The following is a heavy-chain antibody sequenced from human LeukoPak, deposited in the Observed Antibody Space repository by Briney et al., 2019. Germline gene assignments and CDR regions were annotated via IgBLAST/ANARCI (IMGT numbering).Heavy chain of an antibody. CDR2: IFYSGST. J-gene: IGHJ3*02. Sequence: SETLSLTCTVSGGSISSYYWSWIRQPPGKGLEWIGYIFYSGSTNYNPSLKSRVTISVDTSKNQFSLKLSSVTAADTAVYYCARDQNRAFDIWGQGTVVTVSS. CDR1: GGSISSYY. V-gene: IGHV4-59*01. CDR3: ARDQNRAFDI.